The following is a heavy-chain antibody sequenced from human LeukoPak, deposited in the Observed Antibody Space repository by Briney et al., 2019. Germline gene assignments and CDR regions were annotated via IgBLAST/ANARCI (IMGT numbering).Heavy chain of an antibody. J-gene: IGHJ4*02. CDR2: IDPRSGGT. V-gene: IGHV1-2*02. CDR1: GYTFTDYC. D-gene: IGHD3-16*01. CDR3: ATDNYGTLDY. Sequence: ASVKVSCKASGYTFTDYCIHWVRRAPGQGLEWMGWIDPRSGGTRCTQKFQGRVTMTRDTSISTVYLDLSGMTFDDTALYYCATDNYGTLDYWGQGTLVTVSS.